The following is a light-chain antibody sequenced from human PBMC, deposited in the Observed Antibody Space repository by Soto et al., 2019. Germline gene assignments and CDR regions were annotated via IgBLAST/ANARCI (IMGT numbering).Light chain of an antibody. CDR1: SSDVGGYHY. CDR3: ISYTNTNTLVA. Sequence: QSVLTQPASVSGSPGQSITISCTRISSDVGGYHYVSWYQQHPGKAPKLMIYDVSNRPSGVSNRFSGSQSGNTASLTISGLQAEDEADYYCISYTNTNTLVAFGGGTKLTVL. CDR2: DVS. V-gene: IGLV2-14*01. J-gene: IGLJ2*01.